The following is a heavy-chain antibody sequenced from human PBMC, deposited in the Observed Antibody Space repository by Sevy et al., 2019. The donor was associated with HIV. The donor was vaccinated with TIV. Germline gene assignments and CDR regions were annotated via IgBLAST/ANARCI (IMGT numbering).Heavy chain of an antibody. Sequence: GGSLRRSCAASGFTFSSYAMSWVRQAPGKGLEWVSTFSFGCGKINYADSVKGRFTISRVNSKNTLYLQMHSLRAEDTAVYYCAREGCSKPHDYWGQGTLVTVSS. CDR3: AREGCSKPHDY. D-gene: IGHD3-10*02. V-gene: IGHV3-23*01. CDR1: GFTFSSYA. J-gene: IGHJ4*02. CDR2: FSFGCGKI.